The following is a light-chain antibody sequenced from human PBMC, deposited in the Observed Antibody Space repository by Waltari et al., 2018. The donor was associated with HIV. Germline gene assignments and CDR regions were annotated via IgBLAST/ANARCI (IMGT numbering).Light chain of an antibody. CDR1: SLRSYY. J-gene: IGLJ3*02. CDR2: GKN. Sequence: SSELTQDPAVSVALGQTVRITCQGDSLRSYYASRYQQKPGQAPVLFIYGKNNRPSGSPDRCAGSSSGNTASLTITGAQAEDEAYYYGNSQDSSGNQLRVFGGGTKLTVL. V-gene: IGLV3-19*01. CDR3: NSQDSSGNQLRV.